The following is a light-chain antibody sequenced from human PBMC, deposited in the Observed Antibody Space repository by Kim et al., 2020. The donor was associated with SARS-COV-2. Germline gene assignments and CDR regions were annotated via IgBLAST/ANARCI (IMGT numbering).Light chain of an antibody. CDR1: QSVSSY. CDR2: DAS. J-gene: IGKJ2*04. V-gene: IGKV3-11*01. CDR3: QQRSNWPGS. Sequence: SLSPGERATLSCRASQSVSSYLAWYQQKPGQAPRLLIYDASNRATGIPARFSGSGSGTDFTPTISSLEPEDFAVYYCQQRSNWPGSFGQGTKLEI.